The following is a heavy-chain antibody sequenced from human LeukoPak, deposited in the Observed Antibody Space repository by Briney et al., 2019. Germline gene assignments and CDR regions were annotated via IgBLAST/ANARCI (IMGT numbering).Heavy chain of an antibody. CDR1: GGTFSSYA. V-gene: IGHV1-69*04. CDR2: IIPTLGIA. CDR3: AREEVDTAMVQDY. Sequence: GSSVKVSCKASGGTFSSYAISWVRQAPGQGLEWMGRIIPTLGIANYAQKFQGRVTITADKSTSTAYMELSSLRSEDTAVYYCAREEVDTAMVQDYWGQGTLVTVSS. J-gene: IGHJ4*02. D-gene: IGHD5-18*01.